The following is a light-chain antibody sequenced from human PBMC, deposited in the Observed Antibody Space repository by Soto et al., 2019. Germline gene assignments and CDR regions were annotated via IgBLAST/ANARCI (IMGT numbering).Light chain of an antibody. CDR1: QSVLYSSNNKNY. CDR3: QQYYSTPRLT. CDR2: WAS. V-gene: IGKV4-1*01. Sequence: DIGMTQSPDSLAVSLGERATINYKSSQSVLYSSNNKNYLAWYQQKPGQPPKLLIYWASTRESGVPDRFSGSGSGTDFTLTISSLQAEDVAVYYCQQYYSTPRLTCGGGTKVEIK. J-gene: IGKJ4*01.